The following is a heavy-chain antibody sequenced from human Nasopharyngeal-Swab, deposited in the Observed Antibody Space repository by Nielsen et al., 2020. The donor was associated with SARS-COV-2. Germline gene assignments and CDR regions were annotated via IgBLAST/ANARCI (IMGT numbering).Heavy chain of an antibody. CDR3: AKVLSHYGDYGNDAFDI. CDR2: ISGSGGST. V-gene: IGHV3-23*01. D-gene: IGHD4-17*01. Sequence: GTQRLSGAASGVTFSSYAMSWVRQAPGKGREWVSAISGSGGSTYYADSVKGRFTISRDNSKNTLYLQMNSLRAEDTAVYYCAKVLSHYGDYGNDAFDIWGQGTMVTVSS. J-gene: IGHJ3*02. CDR1: GVTFSSYA.